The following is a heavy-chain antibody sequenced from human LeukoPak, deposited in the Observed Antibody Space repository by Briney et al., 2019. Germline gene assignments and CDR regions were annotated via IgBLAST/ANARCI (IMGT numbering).Heavy chain of an antibody. D-gene: IGHD1-26*01. Sequence: SETLSLTCTVSGGSISSYYWSWIRQPAGKGLEWIGRIYTSGNTNYNPSLKSRVTISVDKSKNQFSLKLSSVTAADTAIYYCARVLVGANYYYYMDVWGKATTVTVSS. V-gene: IGHV4-4*07. CDR3: ARVLVGANYYYYMDV. CDR2: IYTSGNT. CDR1: GGSISSYY. J-gene: IGHJ6*03.